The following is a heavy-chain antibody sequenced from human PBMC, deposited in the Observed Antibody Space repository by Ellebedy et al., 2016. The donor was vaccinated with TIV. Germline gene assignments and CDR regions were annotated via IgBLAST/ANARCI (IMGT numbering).Heavy chain of an antibody. CDR3: ARAASGSYFKYYFDY. Sequence: GESLKISCAASGFTFSSYWMHWVRQAPGKGLVWVSRINSDGSSTSYADSVKGRFTISRDNAKNTLYLQMNSLRAEDTAVYYCARAASGSYFKYYFDYWGQGTLVTVSS. CDR1: GFTFSSYW. D-gene: IGHD1-26*01. CDR2: INSDGSST. V-gene: IGHV3-74*01. J-gene: IGHJ4*02.